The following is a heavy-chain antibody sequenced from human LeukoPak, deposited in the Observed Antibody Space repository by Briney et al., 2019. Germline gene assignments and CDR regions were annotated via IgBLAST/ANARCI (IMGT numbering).Heavy chain of an antibody. J-gene: IGHJ4*02. V-gene: IGHV4-59*01. D-gene: IGHD3-10*01. CDR3: AREEYLGSGIDY. CDR2: IYYSGST. Sequence: SETLSLTCTVSGGSISSYYWSWIRQPPGKGLEWIGYIYYSGSTRYNPSLKSRVTVSVDTSKSQFSLKLSSVTAADTAVYYCAREEYLGSGIDYWGQGTLVTVSS. CDR1: GGSISSYY.